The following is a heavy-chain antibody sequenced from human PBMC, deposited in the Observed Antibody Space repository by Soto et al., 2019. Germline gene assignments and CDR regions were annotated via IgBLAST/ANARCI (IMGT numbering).Heavy chain of an antibody. Sequence: PGGSLRLSCAASGFTFSSYSMNWVRQAPGKGLEWDSSISSSSSYIYYADSVKGRFTISRDNAKNSLYLQMNSLRAEDTAVYYCARSGDGDAFDIWGQGTMVTVSS. J-gene: IGHJ3*02. V-gene: IGHV3-21*01. D-gene: IGHD4-17*01. CDR1: GFTFSSYS. CDR2: ISSSSSYI. CDR3: ARSGDGDAFDI.